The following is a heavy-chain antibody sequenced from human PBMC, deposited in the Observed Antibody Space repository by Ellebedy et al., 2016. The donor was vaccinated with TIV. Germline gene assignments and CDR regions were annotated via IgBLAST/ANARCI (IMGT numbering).Heavy chain of an antibody. J-gene: IGHJ4*02. CDR1: GGSISSYY. Sequence: MPSETLSFTCTVSGGSISSYYWSWIRQPPGKGLEWIGYIYYSGSTNYNPSLKSRVTISVDTSKNQFSLKLSSVTAADTAVYYCASSYDSSGYYFDYWGQGTLVTVSS. CDR3: ASSYDSSGYYFDY. V-gene: IGHV4-59*08. D-gene: IGHD3-22*01. CDR2: IYYSGST.